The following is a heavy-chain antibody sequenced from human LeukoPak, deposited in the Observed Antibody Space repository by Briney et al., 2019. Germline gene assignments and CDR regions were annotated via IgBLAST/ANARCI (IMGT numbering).Heavy chain of an antibody. J-gene: IGHJ4*02. V-gene: IGHV4-59*01. CDR3: ARYRNGDFWSGYGFDY. Sequence: SETLSLTCTVSGGSISSYYWSWIRQPPGKGLEWIGYIYYSGSTNYNPSLKSRVTISVDTSKNQFSLKLSSVTAADTAVYYCARYRNGDFWSGYGFDYWGQGTLVTVSS. D-gene: IGHD3-3*01. CDR2: IYYSGST. CDR1: GGSISSYY.